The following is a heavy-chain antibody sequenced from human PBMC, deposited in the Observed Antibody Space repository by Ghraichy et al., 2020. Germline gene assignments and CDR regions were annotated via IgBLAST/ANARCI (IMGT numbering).Heavy chain of an antibody. CDR2: IYYSGST. CDR1: GGSISSYY. V-gene: IGHV4-59*08. CDR3: ARRRSEYSSSWYRAVFDY. Sequence: SETLSLTCTVSGGSISSYYWSWIRQPPGKGLEWIGYIYYSGSTNYNPSLKSRVTISVDTSKNQFSLKLSSVTAADTAVYYCARRRSEYSSSWYRAVFDYWGQGTLVTVSS. D-gene: IGHD6-13*01. J-gene: IGHJ4*02.